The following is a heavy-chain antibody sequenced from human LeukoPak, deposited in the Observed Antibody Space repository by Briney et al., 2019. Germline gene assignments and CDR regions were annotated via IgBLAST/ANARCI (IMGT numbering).Heavy chain of an antibody. CDR1: GYTFTIYD. D-gene: IGHD3-10*01. Sequence: ASVTVSCKASGYTFTIYDINWVRQATGQGLEWMGWMNPNSGNTGYAQKFQGRVTMTRNTSISTAYMELSSLRSEDTAVYYCASSTDVLLWFGDLWGQGTLVTVSS. CDR3: ASSTDVLLWFGDL. J-gene: IGHJ4*02. CDR2: MNPNSGNT. V-gene: IGHV1-8*01.